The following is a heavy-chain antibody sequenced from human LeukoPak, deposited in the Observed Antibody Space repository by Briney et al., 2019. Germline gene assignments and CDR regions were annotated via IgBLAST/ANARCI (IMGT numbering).Heavy chain of an antibody. V-gene: IGHV3-74*03. CDR3: ARGGGYHAFDI. J-gene: IGHJ3*02. CDR2: INNDGGGT. D-gene: IGHD1-26*01. CDR1: GFTFSSYW. Sequence: GGSLRLSCAASGFTFSSYWIYWVRQAPGKGPVYVSRINNDGGGTTYADSVRGRFTISRDNARNMVYLQMDSLRADDTAVYYCARGGGYHAFDIWGQGTMVTVSS.